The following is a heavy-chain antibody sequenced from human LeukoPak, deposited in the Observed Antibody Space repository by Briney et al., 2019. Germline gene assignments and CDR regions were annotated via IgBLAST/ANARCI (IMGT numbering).Heavy chain of an antibody. CDR1: GYTFTSYG. V-gene: IGHV1-18*01. Sequence: ASVKVSCKASGYTFTSYGISWVRQAPGQGLEWMGWISAYNGNTNYAQKLQGRVTMTTDTSTSTAYMELRSLRSDDTAVYYCARDQLGADYYYYGMDVWGQGTTVAVSS. CDR2: ISAYNGNT. CDR3: ARDQLGADYYYYGMDV. J-gene: IGHJ6*02. D-gene: IGHD3-3*01.